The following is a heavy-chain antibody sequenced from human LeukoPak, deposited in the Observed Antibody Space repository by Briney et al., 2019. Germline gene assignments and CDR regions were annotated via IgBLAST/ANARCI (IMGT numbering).Heavy chain of an antibody. D-gene: IGHD3-10*01. CDR3: TTEGYYGSGTYFV. J-gene: IGHJ6*04. CDR1: GFTFSTYA. Sequence: PGGSLRLSCAASGFTFSTYAMTWVRQAPGKGLEWVSLISGTGGSTYYADSVKGRFTISRDNSKNTLYLQMNSLKTEDTAVYYCTTEGYYGSGTYFVWGKGTTVTVSS. V-gene: IGHV3-23*01. CDR2: ISGTGGST.